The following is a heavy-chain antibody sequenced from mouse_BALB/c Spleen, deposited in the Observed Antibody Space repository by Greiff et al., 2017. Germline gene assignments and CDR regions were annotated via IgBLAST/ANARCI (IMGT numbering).Heavy chain of an antibody. D-gene: IGHD2-4*01. Sequence: EVKLEESGPGLVKPSQSLSLTCTVTGYSITSDYAWNWIRQFPGNKLEWMGYISYSGSTSYNPSLKSRISITRDTSKNQFFLQLNSVTTEDTATYYCARLRGDYEDAMDYWGQGTSVTVSS. CDR3: ARLRGDYEDAMDY. CDR1: GYSITSDYA. V-gene: IGHV3-2*02. J-gene: IGHJ4*01. CDR2: ISYSGST.